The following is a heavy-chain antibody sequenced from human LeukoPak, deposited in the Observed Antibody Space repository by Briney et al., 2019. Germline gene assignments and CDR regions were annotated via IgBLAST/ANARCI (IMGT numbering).Heavy chain of an antibody. D-gene: IGHD2-2*01. Sequence: PSETLSLTCTVSGGSISRGGDYWSWIRQHPGKGLEWIGYIYYSGSTYYNPSLKSRVTISVDTSKNQFSLKLSSVTAADTAVYYCARGYCSSTSCYGSDYWGQGTLVTVSS. J-gene: IGHJ4*02. CDR1: GGSISRGGDY. V-gene: IGHV4-31*03. CDR3: ARGYCSSTSCYGSDY. CDR2: IYYSGST.